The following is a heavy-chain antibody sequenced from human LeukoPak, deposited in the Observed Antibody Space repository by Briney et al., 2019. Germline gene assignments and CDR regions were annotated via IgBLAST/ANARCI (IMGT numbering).Heavy chain of an antibody. J-gene: IGHJ4*02. V-gene: IGHV4-59*08. CDR3: ARHNYGDYFPALSLDY. D-gene: IGHD4-17*01. CDR2: IYYSGST. CDR1: GDSISDYY. Sequence: KASETLTLTCTVSGDSISDYYGSWIRQPPGKGLEWIGYIYYSGSTNYNPSLKSRVTISVDTSKNQFSLKMRSVTAADTAVYYCARHNYGDYFPALSLDYWGQGTVVTVSS.